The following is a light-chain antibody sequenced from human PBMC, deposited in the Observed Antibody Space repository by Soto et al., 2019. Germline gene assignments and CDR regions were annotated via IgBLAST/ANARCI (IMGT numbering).Light chain of an antibody. CDR3: QQNGSSPPLT. CDR2: VAS. CDR1: QNVSSS. J-gene: IGKJ4*01. Sequence: EIVFTPSPGTLSLSPGERATLSFRPSQNVSSSLSWYQQKPGQAPRLLIYVASSRATGIPDRVSGSWSGTYFTLTISRLEPEDFALYYCQQNGSSPPLTCEGRAKVDIK. V-gene: IGKV3-20*01.